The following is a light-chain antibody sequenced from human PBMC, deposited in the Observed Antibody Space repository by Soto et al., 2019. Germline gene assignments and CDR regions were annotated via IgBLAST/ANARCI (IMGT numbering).Light chain of an antibody. V-gene: IGKV3-11*01. CDR1: QSVSSY. Sequence: EIVLTQSPATLSLSPGERATLSCRASQSVSSYLAWYQHEPGQAPRLLIYDASNRATGIPARFSGSGSGTDFTLTISSLEPEDFAVYYCQQRSNWPGGTFGQGTRLEIK. CDR2: DAS. CDR3: QQRSNWPGGT. J-gene: IGKJ5*01.